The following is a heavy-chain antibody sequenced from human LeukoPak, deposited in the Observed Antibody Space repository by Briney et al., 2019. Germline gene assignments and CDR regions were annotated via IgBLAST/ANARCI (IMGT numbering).Heavy chain of an antibody. V-gene: IGHV4-39*01. D-gene: IGHD3-22*01. CDR3: AVYYYVSSGYSNWFDP. Sequence: SETLSLTCTVSGGSISSSNYYWGWIRQPPGEGLEWIGYMHYSGSAYYNPSLKSRLTISVDTSKNQFSLKLSSVTAADTAMYHCAVYYYVSSGYSNWFDPWGQGTLVTVSS. J-gene: IGHJ5*02. CDR2: MHYSGSA. CDR1: GGSISSSNYY.